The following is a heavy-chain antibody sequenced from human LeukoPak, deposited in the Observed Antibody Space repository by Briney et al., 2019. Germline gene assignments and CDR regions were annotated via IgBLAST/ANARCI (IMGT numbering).Heavy chain of an antibody. CDR3: ARPRDSGWSKTWDY. J-gene: IGHJ4*02. V-gene: IGHV3-7*03. CDR2: IKQDGTEE. D-gene: IGHD6-13*01. CDR1: GFTFSSYW. Sequence: GGSLRLSCAGSGFTFSSYWMTWVRQAPGKGLEWVANIKQDGTEEYYVDSVKGRFTISRDNAQNSLFLQVNSLRAEDTAVYYCARPRDSGWSKTWDYWGQGTLVTVSS.